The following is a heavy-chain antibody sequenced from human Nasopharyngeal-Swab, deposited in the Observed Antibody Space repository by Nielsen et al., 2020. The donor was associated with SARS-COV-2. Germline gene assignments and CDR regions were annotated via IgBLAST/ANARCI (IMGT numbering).Heavy chain of an antibody. V-gene: IGHV1-8*01. Sequence: WVRQAPGQGLEWTGWMNPNSGNTGYAQKFQGRVTMTRNTSISTAYMELSSLRSEDTAVYYCARATNLITMIVEVIPGRGPLDYWGQGTLVTVSS. CDR2: MNPNSGNT. J-gene: IGHJ4*02. CDR3: ARATNLITMIVEVIPGRGPLDY. D-gene: IGHD3-22*01.